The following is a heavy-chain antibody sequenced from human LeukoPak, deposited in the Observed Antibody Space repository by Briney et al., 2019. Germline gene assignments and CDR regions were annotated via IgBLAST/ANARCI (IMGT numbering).Heavy chain of an antibody. D-gene: IGHD3-3*01. CDR1: GGSISSSSYY. J-gene: IGHJ4*02. V-gene: IGHV4-39*01. CDR2: IYYSGST. CDR3: AGQESYYDFWSGYPYYFDY. Sequence: SETLSLTCTVSGGSISSSSYYWGWIRQPPGKGLEWIGSIYYSGSTYYNPSLKSRVTISVDTSKNQFSLKLSSVTAADTAVYYCAGQESYYDFWSGYPYYFDYWGQGTLVTVSS.